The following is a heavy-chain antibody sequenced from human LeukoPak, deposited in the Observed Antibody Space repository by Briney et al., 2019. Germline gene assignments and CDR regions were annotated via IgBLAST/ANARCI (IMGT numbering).Heavy chain of an antibody. CDR2: INKDGSEK. CDR3: ARDRTGDNDFWSGYTTFFDY. V-gene: IGHV3-7*01. J-gene: IGHJ4*02. D-gene: IGHD3-3*01. CDR1: RFTFTSYW. Sequence: GGSLRLSCAASRFTFTSYWMSWVRQAPGKGLEWVAKINKDGSEKYYVDSVKGRFTISRDNAQNSLYLQMNSLRAEDTAVYYCARDRTGDNDFWSGYTTFFDYWGQGTLVTVSS.